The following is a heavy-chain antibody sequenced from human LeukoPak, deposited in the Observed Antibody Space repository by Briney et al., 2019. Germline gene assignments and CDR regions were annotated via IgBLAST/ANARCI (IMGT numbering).Heavy chain of an antibody. J-gene: IGHJ2*01. CDR2: IYYSGST. V-gene: IGHV4-59*01. D-gene: IGHD3-10*01. CDR3: ARTSEPSEVELDL. CDR1: GGSIGSYY. Sequence: SETLPLTCTVSGGSIGSYYWSWIRQPPGKGLEWIGYIYYSGSTNYNPSLKSRVTISVDTSKNQFSLKLSSVTAADTAVYYCARTSEPSEVELDLWGRGTLVTVSS.